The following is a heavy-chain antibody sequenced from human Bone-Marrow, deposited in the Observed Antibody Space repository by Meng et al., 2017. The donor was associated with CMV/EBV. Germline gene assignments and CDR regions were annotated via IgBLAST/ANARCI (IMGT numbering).Heavy chain of an antibody. V-gene: IGHV3-7*01. J-gene: IGHJ5*02. Sequence: GESLKISCAASGFTFSSYWMSWVRQAPGKGLEWVANIKQDGSEKYYVDSVKGRFTISRDNAKNSLYLQMNSLRAEDTAVYYCARQLGYCSSTSCYLDNWFDPWGQGTRVTVSS. CDR3: ARQLGYCSSTSCYLDNWFDP. D-gene: IGHD2-2*01. CDR2: IKQDGSEK. CDR1: GFTFSSYW.